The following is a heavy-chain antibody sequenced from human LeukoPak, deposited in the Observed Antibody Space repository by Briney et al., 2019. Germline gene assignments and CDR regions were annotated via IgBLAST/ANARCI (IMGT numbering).Heavy chain of an antibody. Sequence: GGSLRLSCTASGFSFSGYDMNWIRQPPGKGLEWVASISTRSNYIYYAASLKGRFTVSRDNAKASLYLQVNNLRADDTGRYYCVRGGYTMIKADAFDIWGQGTLVIVSS. D-gene: IGHD3-22*01. CDR3: VRGGYTMIKADAFDI. CDR1: GFSFSGYD. CDR2: ISTRSNYI. J-gene: IGHJ3*02. V-gene: IGHV3-21*01.